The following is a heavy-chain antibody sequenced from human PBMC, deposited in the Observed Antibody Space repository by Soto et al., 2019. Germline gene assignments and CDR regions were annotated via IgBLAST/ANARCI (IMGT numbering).Heavy chain of an antibody. CDR1: GYTFTSYG. D-gene: IGHD6-13*01. V-gene: IGHV1-18*04. J-gene: IGHJ4*02. Sequence: ASVKVSCKASGYTFTSYGISWVRQAPGQGLEWVGWISAYNGNSNYAQKYQGRVTMTTDTSTSTAYMELRSLRSDDTAVYYCARDRPYSISWETIDYWAQGTLVTVSS. CDR3: ARDRPYSISWETIDY. CDR2: ISAYNGNS.